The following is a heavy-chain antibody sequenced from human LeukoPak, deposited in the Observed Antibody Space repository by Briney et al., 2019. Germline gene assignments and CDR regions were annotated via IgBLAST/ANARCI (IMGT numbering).Heavy chain of an antibody. J-gene: IGHJ4*02. V-gene: IGHV4-59*01. CDR3: ARGLYSGSYCFDY. CDR2: INYSGST. D-gene: IGHD1-26*01. CDR1: GGSISSYY. Sequence: PSETLSLTCTVSGGSISSYYWSWIRQPPGKGLEWIGYINYSGSTNYNPSLKSRVTISVDTSKNQFSLKLSSVTAADTAVYYCARGLYSGSYCFDYWGQGTLVTVSS.